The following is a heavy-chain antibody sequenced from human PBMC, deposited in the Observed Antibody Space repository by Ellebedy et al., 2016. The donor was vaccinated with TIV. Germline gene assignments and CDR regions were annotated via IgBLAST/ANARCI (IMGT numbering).Heavy chain of an antibody. CDR3: AKAEVVRGLFY. V-gene: IGHV3-23*01. J-gene: IGHJ4*02. D-gene: IGHD3-10*01. CDR2: ISGSGGST. Sequence: GESLKISCAASGFTFSSYAMSWVRQAPGKGLEWVSAISGSGGSTYYADSVKGRFTISRDNSKNTLYLQMNSLRAEDTAVYYCAKAEVVRGLFYWGQGTLVTVSS. CDR1: GFTFSSYA.